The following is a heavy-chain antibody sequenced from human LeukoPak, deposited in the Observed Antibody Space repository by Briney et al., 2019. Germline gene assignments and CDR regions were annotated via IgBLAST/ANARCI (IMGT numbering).Heavy chain of an antibody. CDR2: INHSGST. J-gene: IGHJ6*02. CDR3: ARGGAPDIVVVPAAHMGGYYYYGMDV. V-gene: IGHV4-34*01. Sequence: PSETPSLTCAVYGGSFSGYYWSWIRQPPGKGLDWIGEINHSGSTNYNPSLKSRVTISVDTSKNQFSLKLSSVTAADTAVYYCARGGAPDIVVVPAAHMGGYYYYGMDVWGQGTTVTVSS. CDR1: GGSFSGYY. D-gene: IGHD2-2*01.